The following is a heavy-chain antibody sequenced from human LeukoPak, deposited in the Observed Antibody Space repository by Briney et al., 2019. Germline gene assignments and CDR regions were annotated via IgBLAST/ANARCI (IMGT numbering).Heavy chain of an antibody. CDR2: IYYSGST. J-gene: IGHJ4*02. V-gene: IGHV4-59*12. Sequence: SETLSLTCTVSGGSISSYYWSWIRQPPGKGLEWIGYIYYSGSTNYNPSLKSRVTISVDTSKNQFSLKLSSVTAADTAVYYCARTFTGIAAAVRNYFDYWGQGTLVTVSS. CDR1: GGSISSYY. D-gene: IGHD6-13*01. CDR3: ARTFTGIAAAVRNYFDY.